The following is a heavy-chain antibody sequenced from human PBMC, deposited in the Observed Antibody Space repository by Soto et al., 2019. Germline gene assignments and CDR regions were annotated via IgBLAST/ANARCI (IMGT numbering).Heavy chain of an antibody. Sequence: SGPTLVNPTQTLTLTCTFSGFSLSTSGMCVSWIRQPPGKALEWLALIDWDDDKYYSTSLKTRLTISKDTSKNQVVLTMTNMDPVDTATYYYARSSRLYCSSTSCSYYYGMDVWGQGTTVTVSS. V-gene: IGHV2-70*01. D-gene: IGHD2-2*01. CDR3: ARSSRLYCSSTSCSYYYGMDV. J-gene: IGHJ6*02. CDR2: IDWDDDK. CDR1: GFSLSTSGMC.